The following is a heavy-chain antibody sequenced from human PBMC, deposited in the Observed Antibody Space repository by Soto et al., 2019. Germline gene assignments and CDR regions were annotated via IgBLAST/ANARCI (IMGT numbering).Heavy chain of an antibody. CDR3: ARGRYCLTGRCFPNWFDS. D-gene: IGHD2-15*01. J-gene: IGHJ5*01. V-gene: IGHV4-30-4*01. CDR2: IYKSATT. CDR1: GDSISTIDYF. Sequence: PSETLSLTCSVSGDSISTIDYFWAWIRQPPGQALEYIGYIYKSATTYYNPSFESRVAISLDTSKSQFSLNVTSVTAADTAVCFCARGRYCLTGRCFPNWFDSWGQGTLVTVSS.